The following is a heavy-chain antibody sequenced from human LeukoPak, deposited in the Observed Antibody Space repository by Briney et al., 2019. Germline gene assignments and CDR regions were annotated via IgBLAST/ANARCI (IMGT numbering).Heavy chain of an antibody. J-gene: IGHJ2*01. Sequence: GGSLRLSCAASGLNFNDNDMDWVRQAPGKGLEWVAVIWDDGSNKYYAESVRGRFTISRDISKNMLYLQMNSLRVEDTAVYYCAKERGGQDWDFDLWGRGTLVTVSS. V-gene: IGHV3-33*06. CDR2: IWDDGSNK. D-gene: IGHD3-10*01. CDR3: AKERGGQDWDFDL. CDR1: GLNFNDND.